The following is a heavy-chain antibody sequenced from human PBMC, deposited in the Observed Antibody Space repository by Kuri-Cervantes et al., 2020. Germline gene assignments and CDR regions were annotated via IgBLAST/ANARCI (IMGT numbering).Heavy chain of an antibody. CDR2: ISSSATYI. CDR3: ARDGAYYYGSGNYSGFLDY. D-gene: IGHD3-10*01. CDR1: GFTFSSYG. V-gene: IGHV3-21*01. J-gene: IGHJ4*02. Sequence: GESLKISCAASGFTFSSYGMNWVRQAPGKGLEWVSSISSSATYIYYAASVKGRFTISRDNARNSLYLQMNSLRAEDTAVYFCARDGAYYYGSGNYSGFLDYWGQGTLVTVSS.